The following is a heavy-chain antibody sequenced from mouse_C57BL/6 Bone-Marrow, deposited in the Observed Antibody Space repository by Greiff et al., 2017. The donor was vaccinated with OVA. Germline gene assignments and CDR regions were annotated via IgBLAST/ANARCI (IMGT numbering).Heavy chain of an antibody. CDR3: AREGRELRYYFDY. Sequence: QVQLQQPGAELVKPGASVKLSCKASGYTFTSYWMQWVKQRPGQGLEWIGEIDPSDSYTNYNQKFKGKATLTADKSSSTAYMQLSSLTSEDSAVYFCAREGRELRYYFDYWGQGTTLTVSS. J-gene: IGHJ2*01. CDR2: IDPSDSYT. D-gene: IGHD1-1*01. CDR1: GYTFTSYW. V-gene: IGHV1-50*01.